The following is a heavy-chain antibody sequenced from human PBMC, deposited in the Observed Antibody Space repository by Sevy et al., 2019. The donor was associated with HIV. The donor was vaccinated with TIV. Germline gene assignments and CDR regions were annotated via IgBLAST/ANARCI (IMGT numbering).Heavy chain of an antibody. CDR2: IYSGGST. J-gene: IGHJ4*02. D-gene: IGHD2-2*01. CDR3: ARASPSYYFDY. V-gene: IGHV3-53*01. Sequence: GGSLRLCCAASGFTVSSNYMSWVRQAPGKGLEWVSVIYSGGSTYYADSVKGRFTISRDNSKNTLYLQMNSLRAEDTAVYYCARASPSYYFDYWGQGTLVTVSS. CDR1: GFTVSSNY.